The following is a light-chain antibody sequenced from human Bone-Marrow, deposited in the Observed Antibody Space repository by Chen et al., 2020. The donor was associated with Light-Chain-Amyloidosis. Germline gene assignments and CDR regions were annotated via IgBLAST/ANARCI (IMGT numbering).Light chain of an antibody. J-gene: IGLJ3*02. CDR1: SGSIATNY. V-gene: IGLV6-57*01. Sequence: NFMLTQPHPESESPGKTVIISCTRSSGSIATNYVQWSQQRPGSSPTTVIYEDAQRPSGVPDRFSGSIDRSSNSASLTISGLKTEAEAAYYCQSYQGSSQGVFGGGTKLTVL. CDR3: QSYQGSSQGV. CDR2: EDA.